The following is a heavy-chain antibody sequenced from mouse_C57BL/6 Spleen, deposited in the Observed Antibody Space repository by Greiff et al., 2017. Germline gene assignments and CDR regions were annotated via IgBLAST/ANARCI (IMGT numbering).Heavy chain of an antibody. J-gene: IGHJ2*01. CDR3: ARGATVVAYYFDD. CDR2: IHPNSGST. D-gene: IGHD1-1*01. Sequence: QVQLQQPGAELVKPGASVKLSCKASGYTFTSYWMHWVKQRPGQGLEWIGMIHPNSGSTNYNEKFKSKATLTVDKSSSTAYMQLSSLTSEDSAVYYCARGATVVAYYFDDWGQGTTLTVSS. V-gene: IGHV1-64*01. CDR1: GYTFTSYW.